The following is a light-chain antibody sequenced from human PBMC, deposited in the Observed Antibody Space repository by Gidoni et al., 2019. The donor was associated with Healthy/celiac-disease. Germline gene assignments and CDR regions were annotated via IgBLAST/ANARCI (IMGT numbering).Light chain of an antibody. CDR1: QSVSSN. CDR2: GAS. J-gene: IGKJ1*01. CDR3: QQYNNCPSWT. Sequence: EIVMTQSPATLSVSPGESATLSCRASQSVSSNLAWYQQKPGQAPRLLIYGASTRATGIPARFSGSGSGTEFTLTISSLQSEDFAVYYCQQYNNCPSWTFGQGTKVEIK. V-gene: IGKV3-15*01.